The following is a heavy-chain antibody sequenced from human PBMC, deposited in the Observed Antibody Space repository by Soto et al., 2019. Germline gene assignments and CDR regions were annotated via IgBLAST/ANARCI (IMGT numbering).Heavy chain of an antibody. Sequence: SVKVSCKASGGTFSSYAISWVRQAPGQGLEWMGGIIPIFGTANYAQKFQGRVTITADKSTSTAYMELSSLRSEDTAVYYCARRYGDLFNWFDPWGQGTLVTVSS. CDR2: IIPIFGTA. D-gene: IGHD4-17*01. J-gene: IGHJ5*02. CDR1: GGTFSSYA. V-gene: IGHV1-69*06. CDR3: ARRYGDLFNWFDP.